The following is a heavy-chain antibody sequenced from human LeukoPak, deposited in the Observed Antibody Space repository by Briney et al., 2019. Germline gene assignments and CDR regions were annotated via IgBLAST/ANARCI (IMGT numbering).Heavy chain of an antibody. J-gene: IGHJ4*02. CDR1: GGSISSYY. CDR2: IYYSGST. D-gene: IGHD6-13*01. V-gene: IGHV4-59*01. CDR3: ARQAGRTIAAAGKGFDY. Sequence: PSETLSLTCTVSGGSISSYYWSWIRQPPGKGLEWIGYIYYSGSTNYNPSLKSRVTISVDTSKNQFSLKLSSVTAADTAVYYCARQAGRTIAAAGKGFDYWGQGTLVTVSS.